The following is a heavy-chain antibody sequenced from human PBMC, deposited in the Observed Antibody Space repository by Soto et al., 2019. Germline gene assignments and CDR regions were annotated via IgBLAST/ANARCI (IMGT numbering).Heavy chain of an antibody. CDR1: GGSISSGDYY. D-gene: IGHD3-10*01. Sequence: PAETLSLTCTVSGGSISSGDYYWGWIRQPPGKGLEWIGYIYYSGSTYYNPSLKSRVTISVDTSKNQFSLKLSSVTAADTAVYYCARADITMVRGVRAFDIWGQGTMVTVSS. CDR2: IYYSGST. V-gene: IGHV4-30-4*01. J-gene: IGHJ3*02. CDR3: ARADITMVRGVRAFDI.